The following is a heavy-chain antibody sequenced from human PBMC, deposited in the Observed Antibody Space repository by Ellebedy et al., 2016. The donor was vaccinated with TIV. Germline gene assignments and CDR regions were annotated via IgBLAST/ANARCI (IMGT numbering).Heavy chain of an antibody. V-gene: IGHV4-61*01. D-gene: IGHD3-10*01. J-gene: IGHJ5*02. CDR1: GDSVSTENSY. Sequence: SETLSLTCTVSGDSVSTENSYWSWIRQSPGKGLEWIGYIYHTGSTNYNPSLKSRVTMSLDTSKTQFSLNLSSVTAADTAVYYCARDLVRGVFGPWGQGILVTVSS. CDR2: IYHTGST. CDR3: ARDLVRGVFGP.